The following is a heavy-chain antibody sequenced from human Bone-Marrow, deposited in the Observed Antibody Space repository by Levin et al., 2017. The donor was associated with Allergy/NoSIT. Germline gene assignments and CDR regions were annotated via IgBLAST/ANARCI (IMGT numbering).Heavy chain of an antibody. D-gene: IGHD2-2*01. CDR1: GFTFSSYA. CDR2: ISGSGGST. CDR3: AKGGVVPAAMPGY. J-gene: IGHJ4*02. V-gene: IGHV3-23*01. Sequence: GESLKISCAASGFTFSSYAMSWVRQAPGKGLEWVSAISGSGGSTYYADSVKGRFTISRDNSKNTLYLQMNSLRAEDTAVYYCAKGGVVPAAMPGYWGQGTLVTVSS.